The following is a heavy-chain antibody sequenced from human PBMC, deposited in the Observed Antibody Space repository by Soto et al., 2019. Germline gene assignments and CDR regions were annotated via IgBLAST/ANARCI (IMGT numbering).Heavy chain of an antibody. D-gene: IGHD2-15*01. J-gene: IGHJ4*02. CDR3: ARPRRICSGGSCYAAIDY. V-gene: IGHV4-34*01. Sequence: SETLSLTCAVYGGSFSGYYWSWIRQPPGKGLEWIGEINHSGSTNYNPSLKSRVTISVDTSKNQFSLKLSSVTAADTAVYYCARPRRICSGGSCYAAIDYWGQGTLVTVFS. CDR1: GGSFSGYY. CDR2: INHSGST.